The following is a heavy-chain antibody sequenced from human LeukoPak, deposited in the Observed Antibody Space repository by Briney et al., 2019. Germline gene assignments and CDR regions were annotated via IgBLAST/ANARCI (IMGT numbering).Heavy chain of an antibody. Sequence: PSETLSLTCTVSGGSISSYYWSWIRQPPGKGLEGIGYIYYSGSTNYNPSLKSRVTISVDTSKNQFSLKLSSVTAADTAVYYCARHYYDSSGYSYDAFDIWGQGTMVTVSS. V-gene: IGHV4-59*08. CDR2: IYYSGST. CDR1: GGSISSYY. J-gene: IGHJ3*02. D-gene: IGHD3-22*01. CDR3: ARHYYDSSGYSYDAFDI.